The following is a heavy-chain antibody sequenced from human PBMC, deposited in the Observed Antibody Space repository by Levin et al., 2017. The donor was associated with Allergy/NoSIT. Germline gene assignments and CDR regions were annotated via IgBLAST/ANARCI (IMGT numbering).Heavy chain of an antibody. CDR3: ARHMPGGVPGVVDF. D-gene: IGHD3-16*01. CDR2: ITYTGHT. CDR1: CGSIRTTGYY. J-gene: IGHJ4*02. Sequence: SQTLSLPCTVSCGSIRTTGYYWGWIRQLPGKRLEYIGSITYTGHTYYNPSLKSRVTISVDTSKNHFSLSLRSLTTADTAVYYCARHMPGGVPGVVDFWGQGALVAVSS. V-gene: IGHV4-39*01.